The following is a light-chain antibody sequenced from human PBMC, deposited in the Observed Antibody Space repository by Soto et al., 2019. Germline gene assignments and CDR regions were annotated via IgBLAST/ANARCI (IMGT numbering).Light chain of an antibody. V-gene: IGLV2-14*01. Sequence: QSALTQPASVSGSPGQSITISCTGTSSDVGGYNYVSWYQQHPGKAPKLMIYEVSNRPSGVSNRFSGSKSGNTASLTISGLQAEDEADYYCSSYTSSIVYVFGTGTKVTVL. J-gene: IGLJ1*01. CDR1: SSDVGGYNY. CDR3: SSYTSSIVYV. CDR2: EVS.